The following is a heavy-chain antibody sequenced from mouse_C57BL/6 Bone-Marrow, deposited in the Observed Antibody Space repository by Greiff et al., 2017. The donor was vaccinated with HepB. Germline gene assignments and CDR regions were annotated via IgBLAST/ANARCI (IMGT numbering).Heavy chain of an antibody. CDR2: INPNNGGT. D-gene: IGHD2-3*01. CDR3: AREGDGYYEAMDY. V-gene: IGHV1-26*01. CDR1: GYTFTDYY. J-gene: IGHJ4*01. Sequence: VQLQQSGPELVKPGASVKISCKASGYTFTDYYMNWVKQSHGKSLEWIGDINPNNGGTSYNQKFKGKATLTVDKSSSTAYMELRSLTSEDSAVYYCAREGDGYYEAMDYWGQGTSVTVSS.